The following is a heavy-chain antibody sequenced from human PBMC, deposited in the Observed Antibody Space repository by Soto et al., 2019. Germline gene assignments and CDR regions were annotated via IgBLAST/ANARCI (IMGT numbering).Heavy chain of an antibody. CDR3: ARPLVAPVAGPYYYGMDV. D-gene: IGHD6-19*01. J-gene: IGHJ6*02. CDR2: IWYDGNTK. Sequence: GSLSLSCTASGFTFNSYGFNWVRQAPGKGLEWVAVIWYDGNTKYYADSVKGRFTISRDNLRSTVYLQMNSLTAEDTAVYYCARPLVAPVAGPYYYGMDVWGQGTTVTVSS. CDR1: GFTFNSYG. V-gene: IGHV3-33*01.